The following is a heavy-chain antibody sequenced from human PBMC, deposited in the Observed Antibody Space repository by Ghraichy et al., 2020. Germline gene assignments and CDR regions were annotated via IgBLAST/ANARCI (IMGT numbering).Heavy chain of an antibody. V-gene: IGHV3-7*01. CDR3: SDFDY. CDR1: GFTFSNFW. Sequence: GSLRLSCAVSGFTFSNFWMSWVRQAPGKGPEWVANINKDGSEKNYVDSVKGRFTISRDNAKNSLYLQMNSLRAEDTAVYYCSDFDYWGQGTLVTVSS. J-gene: IGHJ4*02. CDR2: INKDGSEK.